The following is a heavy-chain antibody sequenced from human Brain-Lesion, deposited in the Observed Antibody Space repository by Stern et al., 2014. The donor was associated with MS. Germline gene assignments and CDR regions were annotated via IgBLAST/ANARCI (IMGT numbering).Heavy chain of an antibody. CDR1: GFTFRSFG. J-gene: IGHJ4*02. D-gene: IGHD3-22*01. Sequence: DQLVESGGGVIQPGRPLRLSCEASGFTFRSFGMHWVRTAPGNGLEGLAVISYDGSNKYYADSVKGRFTISRDNSKNTLYMQMNSLRAEDTAVYYCAKDRQWLTYFFDYWGQGSLVTVSS. CDR3: AKDRQWLTYFFDY. V-gene: IGHV3-30*18. CDR2: ISYDGSNK.